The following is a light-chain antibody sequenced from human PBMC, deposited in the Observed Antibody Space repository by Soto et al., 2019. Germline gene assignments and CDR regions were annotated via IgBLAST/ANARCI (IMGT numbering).Light chain of an antibody. J-gene: IGLJ2*01. CDR2: DVS. CDR3: SSYTSSSTYVV. V-gene: IGLV2-14*01. Sequence: QSVLTQPASVSGSPGQSITISCTGTSSDVGGYNYVSWYQQHPGKAPKLMIYDVSNRPSGVSNRFSGSKSGNTASLTISGLQAEAAADYYCSSYTSSSTYVVFGGGTKLTVL. CDR1: SSDVGGYNY.